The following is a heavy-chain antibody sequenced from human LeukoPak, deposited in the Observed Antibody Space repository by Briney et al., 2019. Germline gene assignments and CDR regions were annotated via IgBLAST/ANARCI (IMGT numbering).Heavy chain of an antibody. D-gene: IGHD3-10*01. V-gene: IGHV3-23*01. J-gene: IGHJ6*03. CDR1: GFIFSNCW. CDR3: AKADKGFGEYYYYMDV. Sequence: GGSLRLSCETSGFIFSNCWMTWVRQAPGKGLEWVSAISGSGGTTYYADSVRGRFTISRDNSKNTLYLQMNSLRAEDTAVYYCAKADKGFGEYYYYMDVWGKGTTVTVSS. CDR2: ISGSGGTT.